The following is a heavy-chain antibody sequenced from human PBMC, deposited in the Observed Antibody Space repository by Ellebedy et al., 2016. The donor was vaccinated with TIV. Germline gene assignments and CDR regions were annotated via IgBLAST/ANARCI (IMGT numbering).Heavy chain of an antibody. J-gene: IGHJ4*02. D-gene: IGHD1-26*01. CDR2: VSYTGTT. CDR1: GGSTSSSSYY. V-gene: IGHV4-61*01. Sequence: MPSETLSLTCTVSGGSTSSSSYYWNWIRQPPGKGLEWIGYVSYTGTTNYNPSLGSRVTISLDRSRSQFSLKVNSVTTADTAIYYCAGDSGSYWQYFDSWGQGTLVTVSS. CDR3: AGDSGSYWQYFDS.